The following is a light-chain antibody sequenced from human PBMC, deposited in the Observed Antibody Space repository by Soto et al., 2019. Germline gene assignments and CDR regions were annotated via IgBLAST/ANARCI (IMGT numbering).Light chain of an antibody. CDR1: QSLSSSS. CDR3: QQYGNAGPIT. J-gene: IGKJ5*01. CDR2: GSF. V-gene: IGKV3-20*01. Sequence: ENVMKLSPCTVPWSPRERDSLSCMARQSLSSSSLAWYQQKSGQAPRLLMYGSFSRATGIPDRFSGSGSGTDFTLTISRLEPEDFAVYYCQQYGNAGPITLGQGTRLEI.